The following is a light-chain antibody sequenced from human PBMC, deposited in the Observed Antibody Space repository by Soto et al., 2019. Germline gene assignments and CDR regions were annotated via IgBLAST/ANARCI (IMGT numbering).Light chain of an antibody. CDR2: GAS. CDR1: QRIGGNF. V-gene: IGKV3-20*01. Sequence: ESVLTQSPGTLCLSAGEGATLSWRGRQRIGGNFFAWYQQRRGQAPRLPTHGASNRATGIPDRFSGSGSGTDFTLTITRLENEDFAVYDGQQYGGSPRTFGQGTKVDIK. J-gene: IGKJ1*01. CDR3: QQYGGSPRT.